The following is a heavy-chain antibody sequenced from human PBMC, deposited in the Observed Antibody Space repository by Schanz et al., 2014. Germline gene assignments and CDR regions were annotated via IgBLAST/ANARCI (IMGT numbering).Heavy chain of an antibody. CDR1: GYRFTSYY. J-gene: IGHJ4*02. CDR2: INPNSGGT. Sequence: QVQLVQSGAEVKKPGASVKVSCKASGYRFTSYYMNWVRQAPGQGLEWMGRINPNSGGTNYAQKFQGRVTMTRDTSISTAYMELSRLRYDDTAVYYCARELRLEYYFDYWGQGTQVTVSS. CDR3: ARELRLEYYFDY. D-gene: IGHD4-17*01. V-gene: IGHV1-2*06.